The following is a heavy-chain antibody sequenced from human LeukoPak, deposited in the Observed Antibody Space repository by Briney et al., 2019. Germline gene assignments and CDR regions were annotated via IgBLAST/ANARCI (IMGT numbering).Heavy chain of an antibody. CDR2: ISSSSSYI. CDR1: GFTFSSYW. CDR3: ARDPRIAAASDY. Sequence: GGSLRLSCAASGFTFSSYWMSWVRQAPGKGPEWVSSISSSSSYIYYADSVKGRFTISRDNAKNSLYLQMNSLRAEDTAVYYCARDPRIAAASDYWGQGTLVTVSS. D-gene: IGHD6-13*01. J-gene: IGHJ4*02. V-gene: IGHV3-21*01.